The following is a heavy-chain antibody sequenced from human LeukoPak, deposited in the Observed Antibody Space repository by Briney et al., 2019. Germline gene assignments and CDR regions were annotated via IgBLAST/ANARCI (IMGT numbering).Heavy chain of an antibody. J-gene: IGHJ5*02. V-gene: IGHV4-4*07. D-gene: IGHD3-10*01. Sequence: SETLSLTCTVSGGSISSYYWNWIRQPAGKGLEWIGRIYASGSTNYNPSLKSRVTMSVDTSKNQFSLKLSSVTASDTAVYYCAREYGSGSEFDPWGQGTLVTVSS. CDR1: GGSISSYY. CDR2: IYASGST. CDR3: AREYGSGSEFDP.